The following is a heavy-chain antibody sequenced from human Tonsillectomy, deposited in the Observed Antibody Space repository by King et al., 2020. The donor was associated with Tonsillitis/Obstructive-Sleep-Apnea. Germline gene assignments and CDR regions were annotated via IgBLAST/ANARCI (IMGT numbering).Heavy chain of an antibody. CDR3: VKGHSDFWRPYYFDY. CDR1: GFTFSSSA. CDR2: ISSNGGST. V-gene: IGHV3-64D*06. Sequence: VQLVESGGGLVQPGGSLRLSCLASGFTFSSSALHWVRQAPGKGLEYVSAISSNGGSTYYANSVKGRFTISRDNSKNTLYLQMSSLRAEDTAVYYCVKGHSDFWRPYYFDYWGQGTLVTVSS. J-gene: IGHJ4*02. D-gene: IGHD3-3*01.